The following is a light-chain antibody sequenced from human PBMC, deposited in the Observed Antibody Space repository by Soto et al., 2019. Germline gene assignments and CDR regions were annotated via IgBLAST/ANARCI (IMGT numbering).Light chain of an antibody. CDR1: QNINTN. Sequence: EIVMTQSPATLSVSPGERATLSCRASQNINTNLAWYQQKPGQAPRLLIYGASTRAATFPARFSGSGSVTEFTLTISSLHSEDSAVYYCQHYNNWPPYAFGQGTKLEIK. CDR3: QHYNNWPPYA. CDR2: GAS. V-gene: IGKV3-15*01. J-gene: IGKJ2*01.